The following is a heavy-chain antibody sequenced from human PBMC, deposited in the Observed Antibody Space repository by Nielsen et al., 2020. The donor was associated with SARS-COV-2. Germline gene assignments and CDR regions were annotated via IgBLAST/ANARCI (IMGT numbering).Heavy chain of an antibody. D-gene: IGHD3-16*01. J-gene: IGHJ6*02. CDR2: INPSGGST. CDR3: ARDRKLGYGMDV. Sequence: ASVKVSCKASGYTFTSYYMHWVRQAPGQGLEWMGIINPSGGSTSYAQKFQGRVTITADKSTSTAYMELSSLRSEDTAVYYCARDRKLGYGMDVWGQGTTVTVSS. CDR1: GYTFTSYY. V-gene: IGHV1-46*01.